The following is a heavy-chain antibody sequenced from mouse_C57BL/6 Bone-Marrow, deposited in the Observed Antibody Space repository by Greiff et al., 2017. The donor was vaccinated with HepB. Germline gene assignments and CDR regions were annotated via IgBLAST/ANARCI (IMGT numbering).Heavy chain of an antibody. V-gene: IGHV5-16*01. CDR3: ARDRGCTTVVASSWYFDV. Sequence: EVKLVESEGGLVQPGSSMKLSCTASGFTFSDYYMAWVRQVPEKGLEWVANINYDGSSTYYLDSLKSRFIISRDNAKNILYLQMSSLKSEDTATYYCARDRGCTTVVASSWYFDVWGTGTTVTVSS. J-gene: IGHJ1*03. CDR1: GFTFSDYY. D-gene: IGHD1-1*01. CDR2: INYDGSST.